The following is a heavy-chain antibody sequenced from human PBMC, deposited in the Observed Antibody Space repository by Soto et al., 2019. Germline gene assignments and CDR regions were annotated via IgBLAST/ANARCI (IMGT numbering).Heavy chain of an antibody. J-gene: IGHJ6*02. CDR3: AIVRCSGGSCYSNLYYYYGMDV. CDR1: GGTFSSYA. V-gene: IGHV1-69*01. Sequence: HVQLVQSGAEVKKPGSSVKVSCKVSGGTFSSYAISWVRQAPGQGLEWMGGIIPIFGTANYAQKFQGRVTITADESTSTAYMELSSLRSDDTAVYYCAIVRCSGGSCYSNLYYYYGMDVWGQGTTVTVSS. CDR2: IIPIFGTA. D-gene: IGHD2-15*01.